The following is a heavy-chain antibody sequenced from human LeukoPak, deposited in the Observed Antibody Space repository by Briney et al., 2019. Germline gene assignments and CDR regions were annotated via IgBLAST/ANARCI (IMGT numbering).Heavy chain of an antibody. CDR2: ISGSGGGA. Sequence: GGSLRLSCAASGFTFSSYGMNWVRQAPGKGLEWVSGISGSGGGAYYADSVKGRFTISRDNSKNMLYLQMSSLRAEDTAVYYCTTSDYTTGYYDYYFDYWGKGTLVTVSS. V-gene: IGHV3-23*01. CDR3: TTSDYTTGYYDYYFDY. J-gene: IGHJ4*02. D-gene: IGHD3-22*01. CDR1: GFTFSSYG.